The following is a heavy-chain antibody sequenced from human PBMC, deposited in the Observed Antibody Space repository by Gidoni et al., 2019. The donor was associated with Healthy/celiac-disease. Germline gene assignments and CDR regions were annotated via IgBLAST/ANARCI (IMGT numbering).Heavy chain of an antibody. V-gene: IGHV3-48*03. CDR1: GFTFRCYE. J-gene: IGHJ3*02. CDR3: ARNDLLLWFGELKVFDI. D-gene: IGHD3-10*01. Sequence: EVQLVESGGGVVPPGGSLRLSCAASGFTFRCYEMNWVRRAPGKGLEWVSYISSSGSTIYYAASVKGRFTISRDNAKNSLYLQMNSLRAEDTAVYYCARNDLLLWFGELKVFDIWGQGTMVTVSS. CDR2: ISSSGSTI.